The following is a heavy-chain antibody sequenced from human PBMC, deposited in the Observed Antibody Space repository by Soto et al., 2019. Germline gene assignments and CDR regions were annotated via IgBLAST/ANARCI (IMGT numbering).Heavy chain of an antibody. CDR2: INAGNGNT. CDR1: GYTFTSYA. J-gene: IGHJ4*02. CDR3: AKDQRGFSGTARIDY. V-gene: IGHV1-3*01. D-gene: IGHD6-25*01. Sequence: ASVKVSCKASGYTFTSYAMHWVRQAPGQRLEWMGWINAGNGNTKYSQKFQGRVTITRDTSASTAYMELSSLRAEDTAVYYCAKDQRGFSGTARIDYWGQGTLVTVSS.